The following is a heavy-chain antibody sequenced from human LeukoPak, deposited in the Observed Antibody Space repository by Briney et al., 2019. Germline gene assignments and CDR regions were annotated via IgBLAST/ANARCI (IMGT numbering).Heavy chain of an antibody. CDR2: IIPIFGTA. CDR3: ARCVVTGYYYYYGMDV. D-gene: IGHD3-22*01. V-gene: IGHV1-69*13. Sequence: ASVKVSCKASGGTFSSYAISWVRQAPGQGLEWMGGIIPIFGTANYAQKFQGRVTITADESTSTAYMELSSLRSEDTAVYYCARCVVTGYYYYYGMDVWGQGTTVTVSS. J-gene: IGHJ6*02. CDR1: GGTFSSYA.